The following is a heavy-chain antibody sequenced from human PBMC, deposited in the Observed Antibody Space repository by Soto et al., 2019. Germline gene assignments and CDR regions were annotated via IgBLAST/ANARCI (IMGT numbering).Heavy chain of an antibody. CDR3: ARSTTVGAYYYYGMDV. Sequence: KSSETLSLTCTVSGGSISSGDYYWSWIRQPPGKGLEWIGYIYYSGSTYYNPSLKSRVTISVDTSKNQFSLKLSSVTAADTAVYYCARSTTVGAYYYYGMDVWGQGTTVTVSS. CDR1: GGSISSGDYY. CDR2: IYYSGST. V-gene: IGHV4-30-4*01. D-gene: IGHD4-4*01. J-gene: IGHJ6*02.